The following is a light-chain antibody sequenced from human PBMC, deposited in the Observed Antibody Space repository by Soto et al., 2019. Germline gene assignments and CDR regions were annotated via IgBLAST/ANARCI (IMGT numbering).Light chain of an antibody. V-gene: IGKV3-20*01. J-gene: IGKJ1*01. CDR2: GAS. Sequence: EIVLTQSPGILSLSPGERATLSCRASQSVSANYLAWYQQKPGQTPRLLIYGASSRATGIPDRFSGSGSGTDFTLTISRLEPEDFAVYYCQQYGNSPQPFGQGTKVEIK. CDR1: QSVSANY. CDR3: QQYGNSPQP.